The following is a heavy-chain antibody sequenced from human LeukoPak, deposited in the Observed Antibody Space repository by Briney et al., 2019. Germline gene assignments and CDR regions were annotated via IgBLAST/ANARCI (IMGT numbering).Heavy chain of an antibody. D-gene: IGHD5-12*01. CDR3: ASGRGSGYDFDAFDI. CDR1: GGSISSYY. Sequence: SETLSLTCTVSGGSISSYYWSWIRQPPGKGLEWIGYIYYSGSTNYNPSLKSRVTISVDTSKNQFSLKLSSVTAADTAVYYCASGRGSGYDFDAFDIWGQGTMVTVSS. J-gene: IGHJ3*02. CDR2: IYYSGST. V-gene: IGHV4-59*08.